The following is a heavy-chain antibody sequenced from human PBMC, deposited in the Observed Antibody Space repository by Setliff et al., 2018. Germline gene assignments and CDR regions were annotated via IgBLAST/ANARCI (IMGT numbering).Heavy chain of an antibody. J-gene: IGHJ4*02. Sequence: PSETLSLTCTVSGGSISSYYWSWIRQPAGKGLEWIGHIYIGGSANYNPSLKSRVTMSIDTSKNQVSLKLNSVTATDTAVYYCSRDLQGSGDYVVDYWGQGTLVTVSS. CDR2: IYIGGSA. CDR3: SRDLQGSGDYVVDY. D-gene: IGHD4-17*01. V-gene: IGHV4-4*07. CDR1: GGSISSYY.